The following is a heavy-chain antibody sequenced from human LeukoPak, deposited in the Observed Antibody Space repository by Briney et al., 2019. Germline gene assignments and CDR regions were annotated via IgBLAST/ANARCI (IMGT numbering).Heavy chain of an antibody. CDR2: ISGSGGST. J-gene: IGHJ2*01. D-gene: IGHD2-15*01. CDR1: GFTFSSYA. Sequence: PGGSLRLSCAASGFTFSSYAMSWVRQAPGKGLEWVSAISGSGGSTYYADSVKGRFTISRDNSKNTLYLQMNSLTAADTAVYSCAKEVHGGRLRYWYFDPWGRGTLVTVSS. V-gene: IGHV3-23*01. CDR3: AKEVHGGRLRYWYFDP.